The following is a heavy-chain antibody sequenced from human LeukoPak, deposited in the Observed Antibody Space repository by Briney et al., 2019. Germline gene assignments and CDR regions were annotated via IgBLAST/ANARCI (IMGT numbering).Heavy chain of an antibody. CDR2: ISGSGGST. CDR1: GFTFSSYA. V-gene: IGHV3-23*01. Sequence: GGSLRLSCGASGFTFSSYAMSWVRQAPGKGLEWVSAISGSGGSTYYADSVKGRFTISRDNSKNTLYLQMNSLRAEDTAVYYCAKGPEDIVVVPAAIGWGQGTLVTVSS. CDR3: AKGPEDIVVVPAAIG. D-gene: IGHD2-2*01. J-gene: IGHJ4*02.